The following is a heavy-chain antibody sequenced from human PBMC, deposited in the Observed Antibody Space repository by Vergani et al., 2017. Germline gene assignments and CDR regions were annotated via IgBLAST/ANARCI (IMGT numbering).Heavy chain of an antibody. V-gene: IGHV4-39*01. J-gene: IGHJ5*02. CDR1: GASIRSSNYY. CDR3: ARHSTVEWLVKLGWIDP. Sequence: QLQLQESGPGLVKPSATLSLTCSVSGASIRSSNYYWGLIRQPPGKGLEWIASIYYSGSTYYTPSLKSLVTISVDTSKNQFSLKLSSVTAADTAVYFCARHSTVEWLVKLGWIDPWGQGILVTVSS. D-gene: IGHD6-19*01. CDR2: IYYSGST.